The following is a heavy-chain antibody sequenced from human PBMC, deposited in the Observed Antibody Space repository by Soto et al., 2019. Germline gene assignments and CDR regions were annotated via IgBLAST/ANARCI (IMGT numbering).Heavy chain of an antibody. CDR2: MWFDGSHI. CDR3: GREREPRVDD. Sequence: GGSLRLSCAASGFTFGSYGMHWVRQAPGKGLEWVAYMWFDGSHINYAESVRGRFTISRENSKNTLYLQMTSLRVEDTAIYYCGREREPRVDDWGQGALVTVSS. D-gene: IGHD1-26*01. J-gene: IGHJ4*02. CDR1: GFTFGSYG. V-gene: IGHV3-30*02.